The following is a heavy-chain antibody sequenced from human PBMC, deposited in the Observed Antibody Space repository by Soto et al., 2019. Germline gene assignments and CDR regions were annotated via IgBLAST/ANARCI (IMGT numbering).Heavy chain of an antibody. J-gene: IGHJ4*02. CDR1: GGSISSGDYY. CDR3: AIYGGNSVYFVD. CDR2: IYYSGST. V-gene: IGHV4-30-4*01. Sequence: HVQLQESGPGLVKSSQTLSLTCTVSGGSISSGDYYWSWIRQPPGKGLEWIGYIYYSGSTYYNPSLKSLFTISVDTSKNQFSIKLSFVTAEDTAVYYCAIYGGNSVYFVDWLQGTLVTVSS. D-gene: IGHD4-17*01.